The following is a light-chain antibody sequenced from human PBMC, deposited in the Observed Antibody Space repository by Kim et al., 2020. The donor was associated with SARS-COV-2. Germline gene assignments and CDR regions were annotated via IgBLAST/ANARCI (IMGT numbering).Light chain of an antibody. J-gene: IGKJ4*01. Sequence: DIQMTQSPSTLSAYVGDRVTITCRASQSINNALAWYQQKPGRAPKLLIYHASSLESGVPSRFSGSGSGAEFTLTISSLQPEDSATYYCQQYNRYCTFGGGTKVDIK. CDR3: QQYNRYCT. V-gene: IGKV1-5*01. CDR2: HAS. CDR1: QSINNA.